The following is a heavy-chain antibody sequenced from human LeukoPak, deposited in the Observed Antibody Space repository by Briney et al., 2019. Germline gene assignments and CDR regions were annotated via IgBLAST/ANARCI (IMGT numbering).Heavy chain of an antibody. CDR1: GFTFSSYE. D-gene: IGHD2-15*01. J-gene: IGHJ3*02. V-gene: IGHV3-48*03. CDR3: ARPVVAATTPDTFDI. CDR2: ISISGSTI. Sequence: GGSLRLSCAASGFTFSSYEMNWVRQAPGKGLEWVSYISISGSTIYYADSVKGRFTMSRDNAKNSLYLQMNSLRAEDTAVYYCARPVVAATTPDTFDIWGQGTMVTVSS.